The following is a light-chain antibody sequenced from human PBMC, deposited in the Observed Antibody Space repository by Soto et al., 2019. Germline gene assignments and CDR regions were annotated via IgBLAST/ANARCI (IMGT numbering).Light chain of an antibody. Sequence: QSVLTQPPSASGTPGQRVTISCSGSSSNIGSKTVNWYQQLPGPAPKLLIYTNDRRPSGVPDRFSASKSGTSASLAISGLQSEDEADYFCAAWYDSLNVLFGGGTKLTVL. J-gene: IGLJ2*01. CDR3: AAWYDSLNVL. CDR1: SSNIGSKT. CDR2: TND. V-gene: IGLV1-44*01.